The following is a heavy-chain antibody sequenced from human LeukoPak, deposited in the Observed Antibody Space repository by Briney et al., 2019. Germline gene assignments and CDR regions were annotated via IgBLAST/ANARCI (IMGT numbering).Heavy chain of an antibody. J-gene: IGHJ4*02. Sequence: PSETLSLTCTVAAGSISIYYWSWIRQPAGKGLEWIGCIYTSGRTNYNPSLKSRVTMSVDTSKKQFSLKLSSVTAATTPVYYCAADYGDYIWGQGTLVTVSS. CDR2: IYTSGRT. D-gene: IGHD4-17*01. CDR3: AADYGDYI. CDR1: AGSISIYY. V-gene: IGHV4-4*07.